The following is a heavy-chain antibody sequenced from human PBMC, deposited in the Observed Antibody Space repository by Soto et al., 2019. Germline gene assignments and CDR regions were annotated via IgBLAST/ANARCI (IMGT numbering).Heavy chain of an antibody. Sequence: SVKVSCKASGGTFSSYAISWVRQAPGQGLEWMGGIIPIFGTANYAQKFQGRATITADESTSTAYMELSSLRSEDTAVYYCARDPTYYYDSSGYRYYYGMDVWGQGTTVTVSS. CDR1: GGTFSSYA. D-gene: IGHD3-22*01. CDR2: IIPIFGTA. CDR3: ARDPTYYYDSSGYRYYYGMDV. J-gene: IGHJ6*02. V-gene: IGHV1-69*13.